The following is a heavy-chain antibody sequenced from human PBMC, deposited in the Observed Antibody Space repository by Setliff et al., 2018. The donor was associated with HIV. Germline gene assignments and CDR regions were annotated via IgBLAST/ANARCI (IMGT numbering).Heavy chain of an antibody. CDR2: IYYSGTT. Sequence: PSETLSLTCTVSGGSISSYYWSWIRQPPGKGLDWIGYIYYSGTTNYNPSLKSRVTISIATSKTQFSLKLSFVTAAGTAVYYFARHVPYDSSAYEVWYYYMDVWGKGTTVTVSS. V-gene: IGHV4-59*08. CDR1: GGSISSYY. CDR3: ARHVPYDSSAYEVWYYYMDV. D-gene: IGHD3-22*01. J-gene: IGHJ6*03.